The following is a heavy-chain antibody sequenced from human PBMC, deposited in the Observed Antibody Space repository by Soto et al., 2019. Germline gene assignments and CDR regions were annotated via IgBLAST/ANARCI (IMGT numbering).Heavy chain of an antibody. D-gene: IGHD1-7*01. CDR2: IYYSGST. CDR1: GGSISSSSYY. V-gene: IGHV4-39*01. Sequence: SETLSLTCTVSGGSISSSSYYWGWIRQPPGKGLEWIGSIYYSGSTYYNPSLKSRVTISVDTSKNQFSLKLSSVTAADTAVYYCARHWAATGTKGSGWFDPWGQGTLVTVSS. CDR3: ARHWAATGTKGSGWFDP. J-gene: IGHJ5*02.